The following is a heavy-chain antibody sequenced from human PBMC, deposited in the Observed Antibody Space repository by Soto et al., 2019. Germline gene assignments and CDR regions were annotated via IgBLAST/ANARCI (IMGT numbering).Heavy chain of an antibody. CDR3: ARLGGGWYYFDY. CDR2: IYYSGST. J-gene: IGHJ4*02. Sequence: PSETLSLTCTVSGGSISSYYWSWIRQPPGKGLEWIGYIYYSGSTNYNPSLKSRVTISVDTSKNQFSLKLSSVTAADTAVYYCARLGGGWYYFDYWGQGTLVTVS. D-gene: IGHD2-21*01. CDR1: GGSISSYY. V-gene: IGHV4-59*08.